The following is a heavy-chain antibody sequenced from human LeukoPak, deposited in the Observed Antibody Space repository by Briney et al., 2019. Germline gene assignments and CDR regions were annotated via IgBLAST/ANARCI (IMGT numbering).Heavy chain of an antibody. CDR3: AREGLRLGYSSSNEGNYYYYMDV. CDR1: GFTFSSYA. CDR2: ISSNGGST. V-gene: IGHV3-64*01. J-gene: IGHJ6*03. D-gene: IGHD6-13*01. Sequence: GGSLRLSCAASGFTFSSYAMHWVRQAPGKGLEYVSAISSNGGSTYYANSVKGRFTISRDNSKNTLYLQMGSLRAEDMAVYYCAREGLRLGYSSSNEGNYYYYMDVWGKGTTVTVSS.